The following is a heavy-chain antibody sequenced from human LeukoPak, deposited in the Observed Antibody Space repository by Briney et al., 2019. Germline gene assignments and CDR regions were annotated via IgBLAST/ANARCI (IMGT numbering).Heavy chain of an antibody. CDR3: ARGPGKGPYYYYYYGMDV. CDR1: GYTFTSYG. CDR2: ISAYNGNT. V-gene: IGHV1-18*01. D-gene: IGHD4-23*01. J-gene: IGHJ6*02. Sequence: ASVKVSCKASGYTFTSYGISWVRQAPGQGLEWMGWISAYNGNTNYAQKLQGRVTMTTDTSTSTAYMELRSLRSDDTAVYYCARGPGKGPYYYYYYGMDVWGQGTTVTVSS.